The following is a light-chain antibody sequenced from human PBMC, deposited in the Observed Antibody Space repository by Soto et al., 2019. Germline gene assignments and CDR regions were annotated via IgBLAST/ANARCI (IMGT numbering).Light chain of an antibody. J-gene: IGKJ5*01. CDR1: QSVSSN. V-gene: IGKV3-20*01. CDR2: GPS. Sequence: EIVLTQAPGTLCLSPVERATLPCRARQSVSSNLAWYQQKPGQAPRVLIYGPSSRATGIPDRFSGSGSGTDFTLTISRLEPEDVAVYYCQQYGSSPPITFGQGTRLEIK. CDR3: QQYGSSPPIT.